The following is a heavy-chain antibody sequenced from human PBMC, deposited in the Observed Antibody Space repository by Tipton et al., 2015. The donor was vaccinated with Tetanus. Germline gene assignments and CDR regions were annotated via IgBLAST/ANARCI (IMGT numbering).Heavy chain of an antibody. D-gene: IGHD6-25*01. CDR3: ARVQEQRIYYYGMDV. CDR2: ISAYNGKT. CDR1: GYNFVNFG. Sequence: QSGPEVKQPGASVKVSCKASGYNFVNFGISWVRQAPGQGLEWMGWISAYNGKTKYAQRLQGRVTMTTDRSASTAYMDLRRLRSGDTAVYYCARVQEQRIYYYGMDVWGQGTTVTVSS. V-gene: IGHV1-18*01. J-gene: IGHJ6*02.